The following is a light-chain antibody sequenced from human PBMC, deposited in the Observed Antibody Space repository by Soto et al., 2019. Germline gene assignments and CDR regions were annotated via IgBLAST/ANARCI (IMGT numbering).Light chain of an antibody. CDR1: GSNIGAGYD. J-gene: IGLJ1*01. CDR2: GDS. V-gene: IGLV1-40*01. Sequence: QSVLTQPPSVSGAPGQRVTIYCTGSGSNIGAGYDVHWYQHRPGTAPKLLVFGDSHRPSGVPDRFSGSKSGTSASLAITGLQAEDEGDYYCQSYDSTLDARYVFGTGTKLTVL. CDR3: QSYDSTLDARYV.